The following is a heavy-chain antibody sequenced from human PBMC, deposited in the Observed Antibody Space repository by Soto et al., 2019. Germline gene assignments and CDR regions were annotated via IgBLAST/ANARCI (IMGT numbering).Heavy chain of an antibody. Sequence: QVQLVQSGAEVKKPGASVKVSCKASGYIFSNYGISWVRQAPGQGLEWMGWISTNNGNTNTAQKFQARITRTTDTSTTTAYMEMRSLTSDDTAVYYCARDLDNDGGSDNWFDPWGQGTLVTVSS. CDR2: ISTNNGNT. V-gene: IGHV1-18*01. CDR1: GYIFSNYG. D-gene: IGHD1-1*01. CDR3: ARDLDNDGGSDNWFDP. J-gene: IGHJ5*02.